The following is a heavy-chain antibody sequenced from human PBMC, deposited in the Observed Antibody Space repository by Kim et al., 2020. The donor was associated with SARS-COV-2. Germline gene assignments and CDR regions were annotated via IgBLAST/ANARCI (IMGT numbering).Heavy chain of an antibody. J-gene: IGHJ2*01. Sequence: GGSLRLSCAASGFTFSSYAMHWVRQAPGKGLEWVAVISYDGSNKYYADSVKGRFTISRDNSKNTLYLQMNSLRAEDTAVYYCARPHIVVVTAIGHFDLWG. CDR1: GFTFSSYA. CDR2: ISYDGSNK. D-gene: IGHD2-21*02. V-gene: IGHV3-30*04. CDR3: ARPHIVVVTAIGHFDL.